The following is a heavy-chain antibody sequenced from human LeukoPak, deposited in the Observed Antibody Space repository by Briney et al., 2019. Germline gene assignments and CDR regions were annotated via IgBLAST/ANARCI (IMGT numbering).Heavy chain of an antibody. Sequence: ASVKVSCKASGYTFTGYYMHWVRQAPGQGLEWMGRINPNSDGTNYAQKFQGRVTMTRDTSISTAYMELSRLRSVDTAVYYCARLRGYSYGYEEGYYFDYWGQGTLVTVSS. CDR2: INPNSDGT. CDR1: GYTFTGYY. J-gene: IGHJ4*02. CDR3: ARLRGYSYGYEEGYYFDY. D-gene: IGHD5-18*01. V-gene: IGHV1-2*06.